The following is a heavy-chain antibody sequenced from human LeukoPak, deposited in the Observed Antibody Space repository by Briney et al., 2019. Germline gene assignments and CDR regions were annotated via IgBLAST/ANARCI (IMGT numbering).Heavy chain of an antibody. J-gene: IGHJ4*02. CDR3: AREGGPYRPLDY. CDR2: VNLQGST. V-gene: IGHV4-4*02. Sequence: PSGTLSLTCAVSGGSITQTNYWTWVRPPPGKGLEWIGEVNLQGSTNYNPSLMRRVAISVDTSANHVSLQLTSVTAVDTAVYYCAREGGPYRPLDYSGQGTLVTVSS. CDR1: GGSITQTNY.